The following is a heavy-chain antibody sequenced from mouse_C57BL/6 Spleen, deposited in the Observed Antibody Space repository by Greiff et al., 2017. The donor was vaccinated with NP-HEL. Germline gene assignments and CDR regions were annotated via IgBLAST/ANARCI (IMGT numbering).Heavy chain of an antibody. J-gene: IGHJ2*01. CDR1: GFTFSDYY. CDR3: VRGGPFDY. Sequence: EVMLVESEGGLVQPGSSMKLSCTASGFTFSDYYMAWVRQVPEKGLEWVANINYDGSSTYYLDSLKSRFIISRDNAKNILYLQMSSLKSEDTATYYCVRGGPFDYWGQGTTLTVSS. CDR2: INYDGSST. V-gene: IGHV5-16*01.